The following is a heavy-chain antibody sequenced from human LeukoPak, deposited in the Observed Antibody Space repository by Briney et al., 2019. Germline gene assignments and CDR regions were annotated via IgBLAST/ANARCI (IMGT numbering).Heavy chain of an antibody. V-gene: IGHV3-21*01. D-gene: IGHD3-10*01. CDR2: ISSSGSYI. CDR1: GFTFSLYS. Sequence: GGSLRLSCAASGFTFSLYSITWVRQTPGRGLEWVSSISSSGSYIYYADSVKGRFTVSRDNAKNSLSLQMNSLRAEDTAVYYCARGPNEWFGEYDNWGQGTLVTVSS. J-gene: IGHJ4*02. CDR3: ARGPNEWFGEYDN.